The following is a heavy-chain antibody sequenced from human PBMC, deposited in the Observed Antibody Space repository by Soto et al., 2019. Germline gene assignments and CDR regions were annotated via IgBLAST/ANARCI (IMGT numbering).Heavy chain of an antibody. J-gene: IGHJ6*03. CDR2: INHSGST. V-gene: IGHV4-34*01. Sequence: SETLSLTCAVYGGSFSGYYWSWIRQPPGKGLEWIGEINHSGSTNYNPSLKSRVTISVDTSKNQFSLKLSSVTAADTAVYYCAHRAYYYYMDVWGKGTTVTVSS. CDR1: GGSFSGYY. CDR3: AHRAYYYYMDV.